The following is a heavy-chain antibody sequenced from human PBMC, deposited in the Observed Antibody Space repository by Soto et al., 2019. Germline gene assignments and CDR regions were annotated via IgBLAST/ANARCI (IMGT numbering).Heavy chain of an antibody. CDR1: GGTFSSYT. CDR2: IIPILGIA. D-gene: IGHD2-2*01. Sequence: QVQLVQSGAEVKKPGSSVKVSCKASGGTFSSYTISWVRQAPGQGLEWMGRIIPILGIANYAQKFQGRVRITADKSTSTAYMELSSLRSEDTAVYYCARVVDCSSTSCYGHYYYYGMDVWGQGTTVTVSS. V-gene: IGHV1-69*02. CDR3: ARVVDCSSTSCYGHYYYYGMDV. J-gene: IGHJ6*02.